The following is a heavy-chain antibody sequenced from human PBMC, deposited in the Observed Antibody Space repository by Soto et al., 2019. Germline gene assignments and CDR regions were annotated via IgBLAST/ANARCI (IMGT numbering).Heavy chain of an antibody. CDR1: GFTFSDSV. D-gene: IGHD3-22*01. CDR2: MSGDGRT. V-gene: IGHV3-23*01. Sequence: LRLSCLGSGFTFSDSVMAWVRQAPGKGLEWLSVMSGDGRTRYALSVTGRFTISRDNSKNTLYLQMRSLRAEDAAAYYCVKWHTSNFDSLPFTGFDFWGQGTQVTVSS. J-gene: IGHJ4*02. CDR3: VKWHTSNFDSLPFTGFDF.